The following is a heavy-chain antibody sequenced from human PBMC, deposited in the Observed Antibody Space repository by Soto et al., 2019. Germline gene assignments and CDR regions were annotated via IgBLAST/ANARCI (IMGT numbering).Heavy chain of an antibody. J-gene: IGHJ4*02. Sequence: GGSLRLSCAASGFTFSSYAMHWVRRAPGKGLEWVAVISYDGSNKYYADSVKGRFTISRDNSKNTLYLQMNSLRAEDTAVYYCARDFRRWLQSYYFDYWGQGTLVTV. D-gene: IGHD5-12*01. CDR1: GFTFSSYA. V-gene: IGHV3-30-3*01. CDR3: ARDFRRWLQSYYFDY. CDR2: ISYDGSNK.